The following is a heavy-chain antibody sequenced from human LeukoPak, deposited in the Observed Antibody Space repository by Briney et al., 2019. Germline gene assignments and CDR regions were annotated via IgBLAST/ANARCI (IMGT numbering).Heavy chain of an antibody. D-gene: IGHD3-22*01. Sequence: GGSLRLSCVASGFTFSRHGLNWVRQAPGKGLEWVSGISPGGDITYYADSVKGRFTISRDNSKNTVYLQMNSLRAEDTAVYFCARRDYLDFWGKGTTVIVSS. CDR1: GFTFSRHG. V-gene: IGHV3-23*01. CDR3: ARRDYLDF. J-gene: IGHJ6*04. CDR2: ISPGGDIT.